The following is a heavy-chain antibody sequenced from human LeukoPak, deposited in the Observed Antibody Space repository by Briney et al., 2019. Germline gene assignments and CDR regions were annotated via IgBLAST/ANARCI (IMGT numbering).Heavy chain of an antibody. CDR1: GYTFTRYY. CDR3: ARGIEYSSPPDWFDP. Sequence: ASVKVSCKACGYTFTRYYINWVRQATGQGLEGMGWMNPNSGNTGYAQKFQGRVTMTRNTSTSTAYMELSSLRSEDTAVYYCARGIEYSSPPDWFDPWGQGTLVTVSS. D-gene: IGHD6-6*01. J-gene: IGHJ5*02. CDR2: MNPNSGNT. V-gene: IGHV1-8*01.